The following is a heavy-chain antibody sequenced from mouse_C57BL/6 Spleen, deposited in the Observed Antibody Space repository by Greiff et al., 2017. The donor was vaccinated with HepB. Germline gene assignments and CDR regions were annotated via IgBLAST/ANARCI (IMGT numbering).Heavy chain of an antibody. V-gene: IGHV1-7*01. Sequence: QQSCKASGYTFTSYWMHWVKQRPGQGLEWIGYINPSSGYTKYNQKFKDKATLTADKSSSTAYMQLSSLTYEDSAVYYCARQATRAMDYWGQGTSVTVSS. CDR3: ARQATRAMDY. J-gene: IGHJ4*01. D-gene: IGHD3-2*02. CDR2: INPSSGYT. CDR1: GYTFTSYW.